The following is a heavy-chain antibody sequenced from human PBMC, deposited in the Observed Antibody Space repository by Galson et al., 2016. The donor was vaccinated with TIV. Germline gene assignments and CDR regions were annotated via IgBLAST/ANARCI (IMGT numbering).Heavy chain of an antibody. V-gene: IGHV3-53*01. CDR1: GFSVSSHY. CDR3: ARHLTTAEYFGMDV. Sequence: SLRLSCAASGFSVSSHYMSWVRQAPGKGLDWVSFIYSGGSTKYADSVKGRFTISRDSSKNTVSLQMNSLRAEDTAVYYCARHLTTAEYFGMDVWGQGTTVTVSS. CDR2: IYSGGST. D-gene: IGHD1-14*01. J-gene: IGHJ6*02.